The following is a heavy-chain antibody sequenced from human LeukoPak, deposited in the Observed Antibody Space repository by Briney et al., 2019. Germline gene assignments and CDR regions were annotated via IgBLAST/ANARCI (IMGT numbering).Heavy chain of an antibody. CDR2: INPSVGST. J-gene: IGHJ5*02. V-gene: IGHV1-46*01. CDR1: GYTFTSYY. Sequence: ASVKVSCTASGYTFTSYYMHWVRHTPGQGLEWMGIINPSVGSTSYAQKFQGRVTMTRDTSTSTVYMELSSLRSEDTAVYYCARGVDDGSPRYIGEQWLCNWFDPWGQGTLVTVSS. CDR3: ARGVDDGSPRYIGEQWLCNWFDP. D-gene: IGHD6-19*01.